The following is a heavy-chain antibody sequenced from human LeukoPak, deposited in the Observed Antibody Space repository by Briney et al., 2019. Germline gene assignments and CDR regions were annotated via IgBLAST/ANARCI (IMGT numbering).Heavy chain of an antibody. CDR3: ARVGKYYYGSGSYIQPFDY. V-gene: IGHV4-59*01. J-gene: IGHJ4*02. D-gene: IGHD3-10*01. CDR1: GVSISSYY. Sequence: SETLSLTCTVSGVSISSYYWSWIRQPPGKGLGWVGDIYYSGSTNYNPSLKSRVTISVDTSKNQFSLKLSSVTAADTAVYYCARVGKYYYGSGSYIQPFDYWGQGTLVTVSS. CDR2: IYYSGST.